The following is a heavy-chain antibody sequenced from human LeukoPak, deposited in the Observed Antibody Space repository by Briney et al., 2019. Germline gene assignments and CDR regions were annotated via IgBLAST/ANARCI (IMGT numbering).Heavy chain of an antibody. D-gene: IGHD2-2*01. J-gene: IGHJ3*02. CDR1: GFTFSSYG. Sequence: GGSLRLSCAASGFTFSSYGMHWVRQAPGKGLEWVAFIRYDGSNKYYADSVKGRFTISRDNSKNTLYLQMNSLRAEDTAVYYCAKDTKGTLGLYCSSTSCYGGDAFDIWGQGTMVTVSS. V-gene: IGHV3-30*02. CDR2: IRYDGSNK. CDR3: AKDTKGTLGLYCSSTSCYGGDAFDI.